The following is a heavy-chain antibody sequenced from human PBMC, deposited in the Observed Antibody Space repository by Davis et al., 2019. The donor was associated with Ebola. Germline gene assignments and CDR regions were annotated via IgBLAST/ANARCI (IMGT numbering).Heavy chain of an antibody. J-gene: IGHJ5*02. CDR3: AKDPVTGFLEWLTENWFDP. D-gene: IGHD3-3*01. Sequence: PSETLSLTCTVSGGSISSYYWSWIRQPPGKGLEWIGYIYYSGSTNYNPSLKSRVTISVDTSKNQFSLKLSSVTAADTAVYYCAKDPVTGFLEWLTENWFDPWGQGTLVTVSS. CDR2: IYYSGST. CDR1: GGSISSYY. V-gene: IGHV4-59*01.